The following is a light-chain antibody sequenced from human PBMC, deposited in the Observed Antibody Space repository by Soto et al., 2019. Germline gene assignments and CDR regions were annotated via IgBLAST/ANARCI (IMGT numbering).Light chain of an antibody. Sequence: QSVLTQPASVSGSPGQSITISCTGTSTDVGNYKLVSWYQQHPGKAPKLVIYEDSKRPSGFSHRFSGSKSGNTASLTISGLQAEDEADYYCCSYAGDPIYAVFGGGTQLTVL. V-gene: IGLV2-23*01. CDR1: STDVGNYKL. J-gene: IGLJ7*01. CDR2: EDS. CDR3: CSYAGDPIYAV.